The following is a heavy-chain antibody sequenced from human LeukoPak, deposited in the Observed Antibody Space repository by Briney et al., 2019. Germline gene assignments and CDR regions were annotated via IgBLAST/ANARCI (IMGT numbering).Heavy chain of an antibody. V-gene: IGHV3-23*01. CDR2: ISGSGGST. D-gene: IGHD2-2*02. CDR3: AGYNCSSTTCYTGGFDY. Sequence: GGSLRLSCAASGFTFNSYAMSWVRQAPGKGLEWVSAISGSGGSTYYADSVKGRFTISRESSKNTLYLQMNSLTAEDTAVYYCAGYNCSSTTCYTGGFDYWGQGTLVTVSS. CDR1: GFTFNSYA. J-gene: IGHJ4*02.